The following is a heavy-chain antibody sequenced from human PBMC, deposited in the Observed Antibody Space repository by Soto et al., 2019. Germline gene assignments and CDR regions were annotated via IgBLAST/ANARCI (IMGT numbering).Heavy chain of an antibody. J-gene: IGHJ4*02. CDR2: ISAYNGNT. Sequence: QVQLVQSGAEVKQAGASVKVSCKASGYTFPRYGISWVREAPGQGMEWMGGISAYNGNTIYAQKLQVRVTMTTDTSTTTAYMELRRLRSVDSAVYYCECVIAAAVDFDYWGQGTLVTVSS. D-gene: IGHD6-13*01. V-gene: IGHV1-18*01. CDR1: GYTFPRYG. CDR3: ECVIAAAVDFDY.